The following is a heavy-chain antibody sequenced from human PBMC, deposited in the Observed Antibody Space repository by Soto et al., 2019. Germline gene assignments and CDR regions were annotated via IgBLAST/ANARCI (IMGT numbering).Heavy chain of an antibody. J-gene: IGHJ6*03. CDR2: IYYSGST. Sequence: SETLSLTCTVSGGSISSYYWSWIRQPPGKGLEWIGYIYYSGSTNYNPSLKSRVTISVDTSKNQFSLKLSSVTAADTAVYYCARGQLGYYYYMDVWGKGTTVTVS. CDR3: ARGQLGYYYYMDV. CDR1: GGSISSYY. V-gene: IGHV4-59*08. D-gene: IGHD6-13*01.